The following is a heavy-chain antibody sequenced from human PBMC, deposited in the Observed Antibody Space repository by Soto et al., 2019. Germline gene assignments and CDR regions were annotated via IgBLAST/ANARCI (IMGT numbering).Heavy chain of an antibody. CDR3: ARGVGYDSNDYYYAY. V-gene: IGHV1-69*01. J-gene: IGHJ4*02. CDR1: GGTFSRHA. CDR2: IIPIFGTA. Sequence: QVQLVQSGAEVRKPGSSVKVSCKASGGTFSRHAISWVRQAPGQGLEWMGGIIPIFGTANHAQKFQGRVTIIADESTSTVYMELSSLRYEDTAMYYCARGVGYDSNDYYYAYWGQGTLVIVSS. D-gene: IGHD3-22*01.